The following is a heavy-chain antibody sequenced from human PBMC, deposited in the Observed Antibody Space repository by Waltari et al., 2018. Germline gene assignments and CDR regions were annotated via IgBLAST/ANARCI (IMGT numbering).Heavy chain of an antibody. CDR2: INPNSGGT. J-gene: IGHJ6*02. CDR1: GYTFTGYY. D-gene: IGHD2-15*01. V-gene: IGHV1-2*02. CDR3: ARENLNIVVVVAATGDYYGMDV. Sequence: QVQLVQSGAEVKKPGASVKVSCKASGYTFTGYYMHWVRQAPGQGLEWMGWINPNSGGTNYAKKFKGRVTMTRDTSISTAYMELSRLRSDDTAVYYCARENLNIVVVVAATGDYYGMDVWGQGTTVTVSS.